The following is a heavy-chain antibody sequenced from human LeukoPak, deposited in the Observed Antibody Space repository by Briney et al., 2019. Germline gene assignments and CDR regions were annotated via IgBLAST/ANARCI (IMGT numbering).Heavy chain of an antibody. J-gene: IGHJ3*02. Sequence: RGSLRLSCAASGFTVSSNYMSWVRQAPGKGLEWVSVIYSGGSTYYADSVKGRFTISRDNSKNTLYLQMNSLRAEDTAVYYCARDQLPGYCSGGSCYVRSEWDAFDIWGQGTMVTVSS. D-gene: IGHD2-15*01. CDR3: ARDQLPGYCSGGSCYVRSEWDAFDI. V-gene: IGHV3-53*01. CDR1: GFTVSSNY. CDR2: IYSGGST.